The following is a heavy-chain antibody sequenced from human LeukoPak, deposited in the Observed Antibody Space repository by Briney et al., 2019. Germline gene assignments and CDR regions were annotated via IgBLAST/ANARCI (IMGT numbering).Heavy chain of an antibody. CDR1: GYSFTSYW. CDR3: ARQWPGESVPAAMRLWFDP. D-gene: IGHD2-2*01. CDR2: IYPGDSDT. J-gene: IGHJ5*02. Sequence: GESLKISCKGSGYSFTSYWIGWVRQMPGKGLGWMRIIYPGDSDTRYSPSFQGQVTISADKSISTAYLQWSSLKASDTAMYYCARQWPGESVPAAMRLWFDPWGQGTLVTVSS. V-gene: IGHV5-51*01.